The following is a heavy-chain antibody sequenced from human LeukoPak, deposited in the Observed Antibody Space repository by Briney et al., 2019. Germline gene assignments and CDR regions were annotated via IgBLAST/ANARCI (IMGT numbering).Heavy chain of an antibody. CDR2: IRSKAYGGTT. D-gene: IGHD3-3*01. CDR3: TINDFWSGYSYY. Sequence: PGGSLRRSCTASGFTFGDYAMSWFRQAPGKGLEWVGFIRSKAYGGTTEYAASVKGRFTISRDDSKSIAYLQMNSLKTEDTAVYYCTINDFWSGYSYYWGQGTLVTVSS. V-gene: IGHV3-49*03. CDR1: GFTFGDYA. J-gene: IGHJ4*02.